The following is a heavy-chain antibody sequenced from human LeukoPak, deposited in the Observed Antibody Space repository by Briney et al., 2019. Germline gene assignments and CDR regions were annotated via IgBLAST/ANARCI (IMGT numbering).Heavy chain of an antibody. CDR1: GGTFSSYA. D-gene: IGHD3-22*01. CDR3: AKDEKGYYHDTSGYPNAFDI. V-gene: IGHV1-69*06. CDR2: IIPIFGTA. J-gene: IGHJ3*02. Sequence: SVKVSCKASGGTFSSYAISWVRQAPGQGLEWMGGIIPIFGTANYAQKFQGRVTITADKSTSTAYMELSSLRSEDTAVYYCAKDEKGYYHDTSGYPNAFDIWGQGTMVTVSS.